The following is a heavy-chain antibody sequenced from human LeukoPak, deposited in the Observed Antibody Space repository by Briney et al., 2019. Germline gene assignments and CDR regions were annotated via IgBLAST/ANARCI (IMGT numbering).Heavy chain of an antibody. CDR3: ARDRSGMDYDFWSGYFDYFDY. Sequence: NPSETLSLTCTVSGGSISSSSYYWGWIRQPPGKGLEWIGRIYTSGSTNYNPSLKSRVTMSVDTSKNQFSLKLSSVTAADTAVYYCARDRSGMDYDFWSGYFDYFDYWGQGTLVTVSS. V-gene: IGHV4-39*07. D-gene: IGHD3-3*01. CDR1: GGSISSSSYY. CDR2: IYTSGST. J-gene: IGHJ4*02.